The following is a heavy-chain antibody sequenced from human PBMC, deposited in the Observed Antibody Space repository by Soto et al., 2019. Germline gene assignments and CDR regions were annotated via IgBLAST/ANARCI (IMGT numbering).Heavy chain of an antibody. CDR2: IYPSGGRT. CDR1: GYTLTSYY. J-gene: IGHJ4*02. D-gene: IGHD6-13*01. V-gene: IGHV1-46*01. CDR3: ARSGGYSNNYDYFAY. Sequence: GASVKVSCKTSGYTLTSYYMHWVRQAPGQGLEWMGIIYPSGGRTNYAQKFQGRVTMTRDTSTTTVYMELTSLTSDDTAVYYCARSGGYSNNYDYFAYWGQGTLVTVSS.